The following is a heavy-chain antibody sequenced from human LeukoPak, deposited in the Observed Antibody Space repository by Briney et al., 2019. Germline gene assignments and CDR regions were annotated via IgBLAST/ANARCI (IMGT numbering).Heavy chain of an antibody. CDR1: GGSFSGYY. J-gene: IGHJ4*02. V-gene: IGHV4-34*01. Sequence: PSETLSLTCAVYGGSFSGYYWSWIRQPPGKGLEWIGEINHSGSTNYNPSLKSRVTISVDTSKNQFSLKLSSETAADTAVYYCAYARKYYWVYWGQGTLVTVSS. CDR3: AYARKYYWVY. D-gene: IGHD3-10*01. CDR2: INHSGST.